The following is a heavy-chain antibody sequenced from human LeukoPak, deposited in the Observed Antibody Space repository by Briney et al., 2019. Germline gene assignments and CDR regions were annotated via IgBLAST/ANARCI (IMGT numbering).Heavy chain of an antibody. V-gene: IGHV3-21*01. J-gene: IGHJ5*02. Sequence: GGSLRLSCAASGFTFSSYSMNWVRQAPGKGLEWVSSISSSSSYIYYADSVKGRFTISRDNAKNSLYLQMNSLRAEDTAVYYCARGGLRFLEWLPATHFDPWGQGTLVTVSS. D-gene: IGHD3-3*01. CDR3: ARGGLRFLEWLPATHFDP. CDR2: ISSSSSYI. CDR1: GFTFSSYS.